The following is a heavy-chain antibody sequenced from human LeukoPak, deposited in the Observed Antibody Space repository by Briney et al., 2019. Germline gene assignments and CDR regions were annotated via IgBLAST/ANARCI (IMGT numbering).Heavy chain of an antibody. CDR3: TKGGGISYNPLDP. Sequence: GSLRLSCAASEFTFSSYAMHWVRRAPGKGLEWVAVISYDGSNKYYADSVKGRFTVSRDNSKNTLYLQMNSLRTDDSAMYYCTKGGGISYNPLDPWGPGTLVTVSS. CDR1: EFTFSSYA. D-gene: IGHD1-26*01. J-gene: IGHJ5*02. CDR2: ISYDGSNK. V-gene: IGHV3-30-3*01.